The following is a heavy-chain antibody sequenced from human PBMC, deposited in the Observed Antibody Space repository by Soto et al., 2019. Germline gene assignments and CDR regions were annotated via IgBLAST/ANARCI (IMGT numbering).Heavy chain of an antibody. D-gene: IGHD5-18*01. J-gene: IGHJ4*02. Sequence: SETLSLTCTVSGGSIISYYWSWIRQPTGKGLEWIGYVYSSGSTHYNPSLQSRVTISADTSKNQVSLKVNSVTAADTAVYYCARDHPHSYGVYYFDYWGQGTPVTVSS. CDR2: VYSSGST. V-gene: IGHV4-59*01. CDR1: GGSIISYY. CDR3: ARDHPHSYGVYYFDY.